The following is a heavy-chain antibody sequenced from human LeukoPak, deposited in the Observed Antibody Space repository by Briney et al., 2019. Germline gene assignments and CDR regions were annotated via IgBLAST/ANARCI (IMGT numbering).Heavy chain of an antibody. J-gene: IGHJ1*01. V-gene: IGHV1-46*01. CDR1: GYTXTSYY. CDR2: INPSGGST. CDR3: ARGYSSSWFPPLAEYFQH. Sequence: ASVKVSCKASGYTXTSYYMHWVRQAPGQGLEWMGIINPSGGSTSYAQKFQGRVTMTRDTSTSTVYMELSSLRSEDTAVYYCARGYSSSWFPPLAEYFQHWGQGTLVTVSS. D-gene: IGHD6-13*01.